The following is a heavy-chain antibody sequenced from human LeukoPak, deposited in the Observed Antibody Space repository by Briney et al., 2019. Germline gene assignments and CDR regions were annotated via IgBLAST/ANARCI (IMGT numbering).Heavy chain of an antibody. V-gene: IGHV3-30*03. CDR2: ISYDGPNK. J-gene: IGHJ6*03. CDR3: ARASPSCSGGTCYSGSYMDV. D-gene: IGHD2-15*01. Sequence: GGSLRLSCATSGFTFSSHWMSWVRQAPGKGLEWVAVISYDGPNKYYADSVKGRFTISRDNSKNTLYLQMNSLRAEDTAVYYCARASPSCSGGTCYSGSYMDVWGKGTTVTISS. CDR1: GFTFSSHW.